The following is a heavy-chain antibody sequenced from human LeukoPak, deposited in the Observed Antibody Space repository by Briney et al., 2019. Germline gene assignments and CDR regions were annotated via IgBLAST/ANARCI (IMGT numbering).Heavy chain of an antibody. D-gene: IGHD1-26*01. CDR2: IGTAGDT. CDR3: ARVRSGSYDFDY. CDR1: GFTFSSYD. Sequence: GGSLRLSCAASGFTFSSYDMHWVRQATGKGLEWVSAIGTAGDTYYPGSVKGRFTISRENAKNSLYLQMNSLRAGDTAVYYCARVRSGSYDFDYWGQGTLVTVSS. V-gene: IGHV3-13*01. J-gene: IGHJ4*02.